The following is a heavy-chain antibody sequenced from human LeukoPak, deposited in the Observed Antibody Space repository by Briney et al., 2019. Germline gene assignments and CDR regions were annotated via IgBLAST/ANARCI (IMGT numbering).Heavy chain of an antibody. Sequence: GRSLRLSCAASGFTFSSYAMSWVRQAPGKGLEWVSAISGSGGSTYYADSVKGRFTISRDNSNHMLYLQMNSLIAEDTAIYYCAKDDDWLRFEHWGRGTPVSVSS. CDR2: ISGSGGST. J-gene: IGHJ4*02. CDR1: GFTFSSYA. V-gene: IGHV3-23*01. CDR3: AKDDDWLRFEH. D-gene: IGHD5-12*01.